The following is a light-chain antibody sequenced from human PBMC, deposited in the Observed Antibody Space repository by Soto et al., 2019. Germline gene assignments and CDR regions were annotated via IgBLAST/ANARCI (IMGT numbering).Light chain of an antibody. CDR3: AGWDDSLNSWV. CDR1: SSNIGRNT. Sequence: QPVLTQPPSASGTPGQRVTMSCSGSSSNIGRNTVNWYQQLPGTAPKLLIYSNNQRPSGVPDRFSGSKSGTSASLAISGLQSEDEADYYCAGWDDSLNSWVFGGGTKLTVL. J-gene: IGLJ3*02. CDR2: SNN. V-gene: IGLV1-44*01.